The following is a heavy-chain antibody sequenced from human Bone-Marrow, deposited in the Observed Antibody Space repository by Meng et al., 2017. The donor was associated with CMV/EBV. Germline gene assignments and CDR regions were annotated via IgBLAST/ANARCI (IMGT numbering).Heavy chain of an antibody. D-gene: IGHD2-2*02. V-gene: IGHV4-38-2*02. J-gene: IGHJ4*02. Sequence: SETLSLTCTVSGYSISSGYYWGWIRQPPGKGLEWIGSIYHSGSTYYNPSLKSRVTISVDTSKNQFSLKLSSVTAADTAVYYCARAVIVVVPAAIMPYFDYWGQGTLVTGSS. CDR1: GYSISSGYY. CDR3: ARAVIVVVPAAIMPYFDY. CDR2: IYHSGST.